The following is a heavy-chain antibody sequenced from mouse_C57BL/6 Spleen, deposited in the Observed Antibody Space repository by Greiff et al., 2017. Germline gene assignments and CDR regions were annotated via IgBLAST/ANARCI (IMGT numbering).Heavy chain of an antibody. Sequence: VQLQQSGPELVKPGASVKISCKASGYTFTDYYMNWVKQSHGKSLEWIGDINPNNGGTSYNQKFKGKATLTVDKSSSTAYMELRSLTSEDSAVYYCARSFFITTVVATDYWGQGTTLTVSS. J-gene: IGHJ2*01. CDR3: ARSFFITTVVATDY. D-gene: IGHD1-1*01. CDR2: INPNNGGT. CDR1: GYTFTDYY. V-gene: IGHV1-26*01.